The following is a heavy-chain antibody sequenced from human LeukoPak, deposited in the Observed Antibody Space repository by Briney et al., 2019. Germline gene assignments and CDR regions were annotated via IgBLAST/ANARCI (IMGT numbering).Heavy chain of an antibody. Sequence: SETLSLTCAVYGGSFSGYYWSWIRQPPGKGLEWIGEINHSGSTNYNPSLKSRVTISVDTSKNQFSLKLSSVTAADTAVYYRARDSRHDYGDYRPSENFDYWGQGTLVTVSS. CDR2: INHSGST. V-gene: IGHV4-34*01. J-gene: IGHJ4*02. CDR1: GGSFSGYY. CDR3: ARDSRHDYGDYRPSENFDY. D-gene: IGHD4-17*01.